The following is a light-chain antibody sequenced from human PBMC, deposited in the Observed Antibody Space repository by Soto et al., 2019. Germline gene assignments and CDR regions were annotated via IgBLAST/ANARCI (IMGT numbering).Light chain of an antibody. J-gene: IGKJ4*01. CDR3: QQYGAWPLT. V-gene: IGKV3-15*01. CDR1: QSVGNN. CDR2: ATS. Sequence: EIVLTQSPATLSVSPGERATLSCRASQSVGNNFAWYQQKPGQAPRLLIFATSTRATGVPARFSGSGSATEFPPTFSCLQSEDFAVCYCQQYGAWPLTFVGGAKVEIE.